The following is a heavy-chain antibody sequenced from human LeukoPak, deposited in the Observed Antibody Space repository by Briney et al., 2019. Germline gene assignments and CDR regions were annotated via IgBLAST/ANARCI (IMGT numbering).Heavy chain of an antibody. CDR2: LYTGGGT. CDR3: TRSGYRHPYHFDS. Sequence: GGSLRLSCAASGFSVRTTYMSWVRQAPGKGLEWVSVLYTGGGTDHADSVKGRFTISRDNSENTLSLQMNSLRAEDTAIYYCTRSGYRHPYHFDSWGQGTLVTVSS. V-gene: IGHV3-53*01. D-gene: IGHD3-22*01. CDR1: GFSVRTTY. J-gene: IGHJ4*02.